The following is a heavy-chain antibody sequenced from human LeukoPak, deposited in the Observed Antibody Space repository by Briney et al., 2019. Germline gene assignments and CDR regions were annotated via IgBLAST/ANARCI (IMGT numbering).Heavy chain of an antibody. D-gene: IGHD3-22*01. CDR3: VKVVNYDSSVYYYVE. V-gene: IGHV3-64D*09. J-gene: IGHJ3*01. Sequence: PGGSLRLSCSASGFTFSSYGMHWVRQAPRKGLEYVSAISGSGRSTYHADSVKGRFTISRDNSKNTLYLQMSSLRAEDTAVYYCVKVVNYDSSVYYYVEWGQGTMVTVSS. CDR2: ISGSGRST. CDR1: GFTFSSYG.